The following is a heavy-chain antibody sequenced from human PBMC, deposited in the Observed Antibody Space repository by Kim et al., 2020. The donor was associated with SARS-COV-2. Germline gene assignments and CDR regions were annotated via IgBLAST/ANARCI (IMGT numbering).Heavy chain of an antibody. D-gene: IGHD6-13*01. CDR3: ASADSSSWYPYYFDY. Sequence: PSLKSRGTISVDTSKNQFSLKLSAVTAADTAVYYCASADSSSWYPYYFDYWGQGTLVTVSS. J-gene: IGHJ4*02. V-gene: IGHV4-59*01.